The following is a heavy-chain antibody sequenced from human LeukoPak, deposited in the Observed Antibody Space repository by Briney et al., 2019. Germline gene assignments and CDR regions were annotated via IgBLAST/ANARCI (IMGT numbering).Heavy chain of an antibody. V-gene: IGHV4-30-2*01. CDR1: GGSISSGGYS. J-gene: IGHJ3*02. Sequence: SETLSLTCAVSGGSISSGGYSWSWIRQPPGKGLEWIGYIYHSGSTYYNPSLKSRVTISVDRSKNQFSLKLSSVTAADTAVYHCARGGNYYGSGTKGWPDAFDIWGQGTMVTVSS. CDR2: IYHSGST. D-gene: IGHD3-10*01. CDR3: ARGGNYYGSGTKGWPDAFDI.